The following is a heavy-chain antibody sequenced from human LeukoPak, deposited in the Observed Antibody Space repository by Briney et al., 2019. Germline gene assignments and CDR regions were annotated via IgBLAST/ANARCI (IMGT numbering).Heavy chain of an antibody. Sequence: SGTLSLTCAVYGGSFSGYYWSWIRQPPGKGLEWIGEINHSGSTNYNPFLKSRVTISVDTSKNQFSLKLSSVTAADTAIYYCAKNNGGARNHWFDPWGQGTLVTVSS. V-gene: IGHV4-34*01. D-gene: IGHD1/OR15-1a*01. CDR3: AKNNGGARNHWFDP. CDR1: GGSFSGYY. J-gene: IGHJ5*02. CDR2: INHSGST.